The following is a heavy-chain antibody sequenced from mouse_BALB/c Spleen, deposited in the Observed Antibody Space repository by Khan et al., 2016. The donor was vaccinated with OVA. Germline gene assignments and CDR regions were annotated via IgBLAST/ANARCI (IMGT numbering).Heavy chain of an antibody. CDR1: GYTFTSYT. CDR3: VRDGAYHRNDGEFAY. V-gene: IGHV1-4*01. Sequence: QVQLKQSGAELARPGASVKMSCKASGYTFTSYTIHWIKLRPGQGLEWIGFINPSNGYTNYNQKFKDKATLTADKSSTTVYMQLSSLTSDDSAVYNCVRDGAYHRNDGEFAYGGQGTLVTVSA. D-gene: IGHD2-14*01. J-gene: IGHJ3*01. CDR2: INPSNGYT.